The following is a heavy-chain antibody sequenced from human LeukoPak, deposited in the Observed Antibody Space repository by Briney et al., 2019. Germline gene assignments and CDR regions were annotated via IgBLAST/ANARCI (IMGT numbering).Heavy chain of an antibody. V-gene: IGHV1-69*04. CDR3: ARDRDPMAIYYYGMDV. D-gene: IGHD5-24*01. CDR1: GGTFSSYA. Sequence: SVKVSCKASGGTFSSYAISWVRQAPGQGLEWMGRIIPILGIANYAQKFQGRVTITADKSTSTAYMELSSLRSEDTAVYYCARDRDPMAIYYYGMDVWGQGTTVTVSS. CDR2: IIPILGIA. J-gene: IGHJ6*02.